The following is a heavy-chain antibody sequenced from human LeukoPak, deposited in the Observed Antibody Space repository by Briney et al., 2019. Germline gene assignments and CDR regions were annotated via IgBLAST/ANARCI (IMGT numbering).Heavy chain of an antibody. CDR1: GGSFSGYY. V-gene: IGHV4-34*01. J-gene: IGHJ5*02. CDR2: INHSGST. Sequence: SETLSLTCAVYGGSFSGYYWSWIRQPPGKGLEWIGEINHSGSTNYNPSLKSRVTISVDTSKNQFSLKLSSVTAADTAVYYCARGKPSGYSSSWYGNWFDPWGQGTLVTVSS. D-gene: IGHD6-13*01. CDR3: ARGKPSGYSSSWYGNWFDP.